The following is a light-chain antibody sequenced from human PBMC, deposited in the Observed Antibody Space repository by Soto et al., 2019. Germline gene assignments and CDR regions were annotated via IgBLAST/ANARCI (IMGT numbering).Light chain of an antibody. Sequence: NFMLTQPHSVSESPGKTVTISCTGSSGSIASNYVQWYQQRPGSAPTTVIQEDNQRPSGVPDRFSGSIDSSSNSASLIISGLKTEDEADYYCQSYDSDNHVVFGGGTKLTVL. CDR1: SGSIASNY. CDR2: EDN. CDR3: QSYDSDNHVV. J-gene: IGLJ2*01. V-gene: IGLV6-57*02.